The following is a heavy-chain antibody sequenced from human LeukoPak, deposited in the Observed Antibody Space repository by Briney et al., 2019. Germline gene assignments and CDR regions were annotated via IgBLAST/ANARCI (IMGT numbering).Heavy chain of an antibody. V-gene: IGHV3-30*04. Sequence: GGSLRLSCAASGFTFSSYAMHWVRQAPGKGLEWVAVISYDGSNKYYADSVKGRFTISRDNSKNTLYLQMNSLRAEDTAVYYCAKGETYSGFDYWGQGTLVTVSS. CDR1: GFTFSSYA. J-gene: IGHJ4*02. D-gene: IGHD2-15*01. CDR2: ISYDGSNK. CDR3: AKGETYSGFDY.